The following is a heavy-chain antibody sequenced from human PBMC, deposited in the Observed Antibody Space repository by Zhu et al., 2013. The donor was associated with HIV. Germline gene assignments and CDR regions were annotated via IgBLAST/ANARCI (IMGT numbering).Heavy chain of an antibody. J-gene: IGHJ4*02. CDR3: AREISVYGDYVRHFDY. CDR2: IYYSGST. V-gene: IGHV4-39*07. CDR1: GGSISSNNYC. D-gene: IGHD4-17*01. Sequence: QVQLQESGPGLVKPSETLSLTCTVSGGSISSNNYCWGWIRQPPGKGLEWIGSIYYSGSTYYNPSLKSRVTISVDTSNNQFSLKLRSVTAADTAVYYCAREISVYGDYVRHFDYWGQGTLVTVSS.